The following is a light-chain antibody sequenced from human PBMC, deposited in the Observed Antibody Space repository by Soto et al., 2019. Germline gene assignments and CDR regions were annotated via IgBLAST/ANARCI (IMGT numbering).Light chain of an antibody. CDR1: QGIGSY. V-gene: IGKV1-9*01. CDR3: QQLNSFPIT. J-gene: IGKJ5*01. Sequence: DIQLTQSPSFLSASLGDRVTITCRASQGIGSYLAWYQQKPGKAPRLLIYAASTLQSGVPSRFSGSGSGTEFTLTITSLQPEDFATYYCQQLNSFPITFGQGTRLEIK. CDR2: AAS.